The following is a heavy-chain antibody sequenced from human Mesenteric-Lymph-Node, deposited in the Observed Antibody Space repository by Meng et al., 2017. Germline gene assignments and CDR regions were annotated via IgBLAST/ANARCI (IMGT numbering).Heavy chain of an antibody. D-gene: IGHD2-8*01. Sequence: SETLSLTCTVSGGSISNYYWHWIRQSPGKGLEWIGYIHYSGSTSHNPSLKSRLTISVDTSKNQFSLKLSSVTAADTAVYYCAREWSSFDYWGQGTLVTVSS. J-gene: IGHJ4*02. V-gene: IGHV4-59*01. CDR3: AREWSSFDY. CDR2: IHYSGST. CDR1: GGSISNYY.